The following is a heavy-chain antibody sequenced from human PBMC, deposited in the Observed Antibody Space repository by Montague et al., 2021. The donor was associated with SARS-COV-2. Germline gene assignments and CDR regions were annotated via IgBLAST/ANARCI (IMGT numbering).Heavy chain of an antibody. CDR3: ARMSVRGVIFDY. CDR2: IDWDDDK. Sequence: PALVKPTQTLTLTCTFSGFSLSTSGMCVSWIRQPPGKALEWLALIDWDDDKYYSTSLKTRLTISKDTSKNQVVLTMANMDPVDTATYYCARMSVRGVIFDYWGQGTLVTVSS. V-gene: IGHV2-70*01. D-gene: IGHD3-10*01. J-gene: IGHJ4*02. CDR1: GFSLSTSGMC.